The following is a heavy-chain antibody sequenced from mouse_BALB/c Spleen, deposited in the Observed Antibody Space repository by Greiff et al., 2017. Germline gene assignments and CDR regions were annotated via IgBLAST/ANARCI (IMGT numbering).Heavy chain of an antibody. CDR2: IYPSDSYT. D-gene: IGHD1-1*01. V-gene: IGHV1-69*02. CDR3: TRKDYDYGSSYDY. CDR1: GYTFTSYW. J-gene: IGHJ2*01. Sequence: VQLHQPGAELVRPGASVKLSCKASGYTFTSYWINWVKQRPGQGLEWIGNIYPSDSYTNYNQKFKDKATLTVDKSSSTAYMQLSSPTSEDSAVYYCTRKDYDYGSSYDYWGQGTTLTVSS.